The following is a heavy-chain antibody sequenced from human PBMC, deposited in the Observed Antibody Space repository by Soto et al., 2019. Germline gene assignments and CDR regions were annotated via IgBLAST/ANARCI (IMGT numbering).Heavy chain of an antibody. V-gene: IGHV2-26*01. CDR1: GFPLSNDKMG. Sequence: PTQPLTLTCTAPGFPLSNDKMGVSWIRQPPGKALEWLAHIFSNDEKSYSTSLKSRLTISKDTSKSQVVLTMTNMDPVDTATYYCARSRLLYDYVWGKHYFDYWGQGTLVTVFS. D-gene: IGHD3-16*01. J-gene: IGHJ4*02. CDR2: IFSNDEK. CDR3: ARSRLLYDYVWGKHYFDY.